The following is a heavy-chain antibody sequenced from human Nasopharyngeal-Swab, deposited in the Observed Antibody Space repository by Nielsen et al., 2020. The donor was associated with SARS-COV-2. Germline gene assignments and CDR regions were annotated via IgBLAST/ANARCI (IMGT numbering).Heavy chain of an antibody. CDR1: GFTFSSYA. CDR3: AKYGTYYYDSSGYY. J-gene: IGHJ4*02. Sequence: GESLKISCAASGFTFSSYAMSWVSQAPGKGLEWVSAISGSGGSTYYADSVKGRFTISRDNSKNTLYLQMNSLRAEDTAVYYCAKYGTYYYDSSGYYWGQGTLVTVSS. D-gene: IGHD3-22*01. V-gene: IGHV3-23*01. CDR2: ISGSGGST.